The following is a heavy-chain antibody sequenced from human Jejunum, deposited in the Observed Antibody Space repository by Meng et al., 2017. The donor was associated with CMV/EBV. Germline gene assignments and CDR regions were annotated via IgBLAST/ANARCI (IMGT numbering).Heavy chain of an antibody. CDR3: ARDRSGSNLPDS. CDR1: LIFSIDG. CDR2: ISSDVSNE. V-gene: IGHV3-33*01. J-gene: IGHJ5*01. Sequence: LIFSIDGMLWVRQAPGKGLERVAIISSDVSNEHYEDSVKGRFAISRDNSKNTLYLQLNSLRAEDTAVYYCARDRSGSNLPDSWGPGTLVTVSS. D-gene: IGHD4/OR15-4a*01.